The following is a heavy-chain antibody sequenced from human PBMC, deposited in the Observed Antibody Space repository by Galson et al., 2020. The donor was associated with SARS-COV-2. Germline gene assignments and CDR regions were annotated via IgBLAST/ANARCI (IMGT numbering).Heavy chain of an antibody. CDR1: GFNLSNCA. V-gene: IGHV3-23*01. Sequence: GESLKISCAASGFNLSNCAMNWVRQAPGKGLEWVSAISGWGGSTYYADSVKGRFTISKDNSKNTVYLQMNSLRAEDTGVYYCAKDYSGWPFYFDYWGQGTLVTVSS. CDR2: ISGWGGST. D-gene: IGHD6-19*01. CDR3: AKDYSGWPFYFDY. J-gene: IGHJ4*02.